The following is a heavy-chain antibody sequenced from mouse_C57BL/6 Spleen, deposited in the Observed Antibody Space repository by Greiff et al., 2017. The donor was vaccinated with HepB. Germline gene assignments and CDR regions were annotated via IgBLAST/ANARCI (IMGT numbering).Heavy chain of an antibody. CDR1: GYTFTSYW. Sequence: VQLQQSGAELAKPGASVKLSCKASGYTFTSYWMHWVKQRPGQGLEWIGYINPSSGYTKYNQKFKDKATLTVDKSSSTAYMQLSSLTYEDSAVYYCAREDDVGDYWGQGTTLTVSS. CDR3: AREDDVGDY. CDR2: INPSSGYT. D-gene: IGHD2-3*01. J-gene: IGHJ2*01. V-gene: IGHV1-7*01.